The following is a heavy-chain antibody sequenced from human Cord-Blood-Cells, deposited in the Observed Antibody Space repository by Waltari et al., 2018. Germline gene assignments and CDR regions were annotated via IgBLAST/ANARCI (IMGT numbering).Heavy chain of an antibody. CDR3: ARPAARDAFDI. CDR1: GYTFTSYG. CDR2: ISAYNGNT. J-gene: IGHJ3*02. V-gene: IGHV1-18*04. D-gene: IGHD6-6*01. Sequence: QVQLVQSGAEVKKPGASVKVSCKASGYTFTSYGISWVGQAPGQGLEWMGWISAYNGNTNYAQKLQGSFTMTTDTSTSTDYMELRSLRSDDTAVYYCARPAARDAFDIWGQGTMVTVSS.